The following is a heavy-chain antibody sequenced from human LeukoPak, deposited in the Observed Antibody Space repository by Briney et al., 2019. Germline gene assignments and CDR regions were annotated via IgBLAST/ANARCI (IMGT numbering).Heavy chain of an antibody. J-gene: IGHJ4*02. Sequence: PSETLSLTCTVSGGSISSGGYYWSWIRQPPGKGLEWIGYIYHSGSTYYNPSLKSRVTISVDRSKNQFSLKLSSVTAADTAVYYCARDCSSTSCYSNWGQGTLVTVSS. D-gene: IGHD2-2*01. CDR2: IYHSGST. V-gene: IGHV4-30-2*01. CDR1: GGSISSGGYY. CDR3: ARDCSSTSCYSN.